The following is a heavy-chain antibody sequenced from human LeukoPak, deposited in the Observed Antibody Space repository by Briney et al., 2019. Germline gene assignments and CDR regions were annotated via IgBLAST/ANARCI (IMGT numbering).Heavy chain of an antibody. D-gene: IGHD6-19*01. V-gene: IGHV3-9*01. CDR3: AKDYGKDSSGWSDS. Sequence: GRSLRLSCAASGFTFDDYAMHWVRQAPGKGLEWVSGISWNSGSIGYADSVKGRFTISRDNAKNSLYLQMNSLRAEDTALYYCAKDYGKDSSGWSDSWGKGTLVTVSS. CDR2: ISWNSGSI. J-gene: IGHJ5*01. CDR1: GFTFDDYA.